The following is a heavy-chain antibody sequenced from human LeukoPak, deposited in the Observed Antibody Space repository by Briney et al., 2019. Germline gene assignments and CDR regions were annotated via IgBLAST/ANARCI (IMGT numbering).Heavy chain of an antibody. J-gene: IGHJ4*02. V-gene: IGHV3-23*01. CDR1: GFPFSGYA. D-gene: IGHD5-24*01. CDR3: AKVLGSHMAVSDPFDY. Sequence: GGSLRLSCAASGFPFSGYALNWVRQAPGKGLEWVSAISGSGGTIFYADSVKGRFTISRDHSKNTLYLQMNSLRAEDTAVYYCAKVLGSHMAVSDPFDYWGQGTLVTVSS. CDR2: ISGSGGTI.